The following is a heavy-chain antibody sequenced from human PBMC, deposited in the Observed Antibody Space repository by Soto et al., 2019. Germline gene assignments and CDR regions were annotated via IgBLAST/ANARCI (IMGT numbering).Heavy chain of an antibody. J-gene: IGHJ3*02. CDR2: IYYSGTT. CDR1: GGYISSDSYY. D-gene: IGHD3-22*01. Sequence: PSETLSLTCTVSGGYISSDSYYWGWIRQPPGKGPEWIGTIYYSGTTYYNPSLKSRVTISVDTSRNQFSLKLSSVTAADTAVYYCTRHRAYYYDSSGRDAFDIWGQGTMGTVS. CDR3: TRHRAYYYDSSGRDAFDI. V-gene: IGHV4-39*01.